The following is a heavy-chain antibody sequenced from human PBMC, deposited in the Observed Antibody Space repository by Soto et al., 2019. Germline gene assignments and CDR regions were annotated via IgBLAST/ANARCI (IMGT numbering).Heavy chain of an antibody. D-gene: IGHD6-25*01. CDR2: ISGLSSYI. CDR3: ARDPQQRLADSYYYRMDV. V-gene: IGHV3-21*06. J-gene: IGHJ6*02. Sequence: GGSLRLSCAASGFTFSRYGKNWVRQAPGKGLELVSSISGLSSYIYYADSVRGRFTVSRDNAKNSLYVQMNSLRAEDTAVYYCARDPQQRLADSYYYRMDVCGQGTPVTVSS. CDR1: GFTFSRYG.